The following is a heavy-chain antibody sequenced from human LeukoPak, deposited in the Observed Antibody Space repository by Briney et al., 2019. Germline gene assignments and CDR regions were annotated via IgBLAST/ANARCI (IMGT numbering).Heavy chain of an antibody. CDR1: GFTFSSYG. Sequence: GGTLRLSCAASGFTFSSYGMSWVRQAPGKGLEWVAFIRYDGSNKYYADSVKGRFTISRDNSKNTLYLQMNSLRAEDTAVYYCAKDRMSLGINPLDYWGQGTLVTVSS. J-gene: IGHJ4*02. CDR2: IRYDGSNK. D-gene: IGHD2-8*01. CDR3: AKDRMSLGINPLDY. V-gene: IGHV3-30*02.